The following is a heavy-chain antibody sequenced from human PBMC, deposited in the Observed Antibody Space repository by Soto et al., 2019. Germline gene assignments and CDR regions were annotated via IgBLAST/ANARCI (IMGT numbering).Heavy chain of an antibody. Sequence: QVTLKESGPVLVKPTETLTLTCSVSGFSLTNGRMGVSWIRQPPGKALEWLAHFFSDAERSYSTSMQRRLNMYKDSSGSQVVLTMTNMAPSDTATYFCARMDGDYNYYGLDVCGHGIAVTVSS. CDR3: ARMDGDYNYYGLDV. D-gene: IGHD4-17*01. V-gene: IGHV2-26*01. CDR2: FFSDAER. J-gene: IGHJ6*02. CDR1: GFSLTNGRMG.